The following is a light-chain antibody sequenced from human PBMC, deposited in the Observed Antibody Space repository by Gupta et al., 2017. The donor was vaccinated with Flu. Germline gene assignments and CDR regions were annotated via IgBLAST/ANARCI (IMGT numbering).Light chain of an antibody. CDR2: SAS. CDR3: QQSYSTPLT. J-gene: IGKJ4*01. Sequence: IEMPQPPSSLSASVGDRVSITCRASQSISSYLNWYQQKPGKAPNLLIYSASTLMSGVPSRFSGSGSGTDFTLTISGLQAEDFASYYCQQSYSTPLTFGGGTKVEI. V-gene: IGKV1-39*01. CDR1: QSISSY.